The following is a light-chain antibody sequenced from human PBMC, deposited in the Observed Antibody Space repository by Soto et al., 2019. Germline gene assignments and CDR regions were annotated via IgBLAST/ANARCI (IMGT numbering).Light chain of an antibody. CDR2: GAS. CDR3: QQYGSSPLT. V-gene: IGKV3-20*01. CDR1: QTVSSN. Sequence: EIVMTQSPATLSLSPGERATLSCRASQTVSSNLAWYQQKPGQAPRLLIYGASSRATGIPDRFSGSGSGTDFTLTISRLEPEDFAVYSCQQYGSSPLTFGGGTKVDIK. J-gene: IGKJ4*01.